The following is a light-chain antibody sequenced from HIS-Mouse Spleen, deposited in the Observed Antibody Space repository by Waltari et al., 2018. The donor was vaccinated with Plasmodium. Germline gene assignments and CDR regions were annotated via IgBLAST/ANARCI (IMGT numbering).Light chain of an antibody. CDR3: YSTDSSGNHRV. V-gene: IGLV3-10*01. Sequence: SYELTQPPSVSVSPGQPARITCYGDELPKKYAYWYQQKSGQAPVLVIYKDSKRPSGIPERFSGSSSGTMATLTISGAQVEDEADYYCYSTDSSGNHRVFGGGTKLTVL. J-gene: IGLJ3*02. CDR1: ELPKKY. CDR2: KDS.